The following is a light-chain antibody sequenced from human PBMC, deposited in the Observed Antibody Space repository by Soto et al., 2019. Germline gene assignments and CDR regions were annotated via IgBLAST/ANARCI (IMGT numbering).Light chain of an antibody. CDR3: SSFTSISTVT. CDR2: EVT. J-gene: IGLJ2*01. Sequence: QSVLTQPASVSGSPGQSITISCTGTTSGIGSYNSVSWYQHHPGKAPRLIISEVTDRPSGVSNRFSGSKSGNTASLTISGLQAEDEATYYCSSFTSISTVTFGGGTKLTVL. V-gene: IGLV2-14*01. CDR1: TSGIGSYNS.